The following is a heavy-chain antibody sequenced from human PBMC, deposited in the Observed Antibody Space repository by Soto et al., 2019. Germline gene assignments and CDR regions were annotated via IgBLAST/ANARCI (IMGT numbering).Heavy chain of an antibody. CDR2: SYYSGTT. J-gene: IGHJ4*02. D-gene: IGHD1-1*01. Sequence: QLQLQESGPGLVKPSETLSLTCTVSGGFIDFYYLSWIRQAPGKGLEWIGCSYYSGTTTYNPSFKSRVYISIDTSKTQFSLRLRSVSAADTAVYYCARRQNWNNLFYTWGQGKLVTVSS. CDR1: GGFIDFYY. CDR3: ARRQNWNNLFYT. V-gene: IGHV4-59*08.